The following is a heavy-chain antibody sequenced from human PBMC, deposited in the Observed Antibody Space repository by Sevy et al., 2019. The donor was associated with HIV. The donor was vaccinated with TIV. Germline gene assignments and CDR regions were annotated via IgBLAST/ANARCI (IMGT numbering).Heavy chain of an antibody. CDR3: AKDAESSSWYRAFDI. CDR1: GFTFDDYA. D-gene: IGHD6-13*01. V-gene: IGHV3-9*01. CDR2: ISWNSGSI. Sequence: GGSLRLSCAASGFTFDDYAMHWVRQAPGKGLEWVSGISWNSGSIGYADSVKGRFTISRDNAKNSLYLQMNSLRAEDTALYYCAKDAESSSWYRAFDIWGQGTMVTVSS. J-gene: IGHJ3*02.